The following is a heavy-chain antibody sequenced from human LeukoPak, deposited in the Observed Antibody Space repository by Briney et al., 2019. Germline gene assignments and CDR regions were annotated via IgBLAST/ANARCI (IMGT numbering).Heavy chain of an antibody. V-gene: IGHV1-18*01. CDR3: ARDLYSRTMDYYRSGSYFAY. D-gene: IGHD3-10*01. CDR1: GYTFISYG. J-gene: IGHJ4*02. Sequence: ASVKVSCKAAGYTFISYGVRWVGQAPGQGGKGMGWISGYNGNTHYAQKPQGRVTMTTATSTSTAYMELRSLRSDDTAIYYCARDLYSRTMDYYRSGSYFAYWGQGTLVTVSS. CDR2: ISGYNGNT.